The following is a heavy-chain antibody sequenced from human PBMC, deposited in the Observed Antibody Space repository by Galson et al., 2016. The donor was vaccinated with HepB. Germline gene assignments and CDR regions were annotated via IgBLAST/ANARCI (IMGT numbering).Heavy chain of an antibody. J-gene: IGHJ3*02. CDR1: GINFSPYW. V-gene: IGHV3-7*03. CDR2: IKQDGSET. CDR3: ARDQRGGDYESNGRACDI. D-gene: IGHD3-22*01. Sequence: SLRLSCAGAGINFSPYWMNWVRQAPGKGLEWVANIKQDGSETHYLDSVKGRFTISRDDVKNSVYLQMNSLRDEGTAVYHCARDQRGGDYESNGRACDIWGLGTKVTVSS.